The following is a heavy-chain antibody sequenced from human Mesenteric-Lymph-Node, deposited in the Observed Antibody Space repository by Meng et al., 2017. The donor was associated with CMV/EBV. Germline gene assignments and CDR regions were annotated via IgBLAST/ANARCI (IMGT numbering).Heavy chain of an antibody. CDR1: GFPFNWYW. V-gene: IGHV3-7*04. CDR3: ARGNNYDSSDYPFDY. Sequence: GESLKISCAASGFPFNWYWMSWVRQAPGKGLECVANIKQDGSEKFYVDSVKGRFTVSRDNAKNSLYLQMNSLRAEDTAVYYCARGNNYDSSDYPFDYWGQGTLVTVSS. D-gene: IGHD3-22*01. J-gene: IGHJ4*02. CDR2: IKQDGSEK.